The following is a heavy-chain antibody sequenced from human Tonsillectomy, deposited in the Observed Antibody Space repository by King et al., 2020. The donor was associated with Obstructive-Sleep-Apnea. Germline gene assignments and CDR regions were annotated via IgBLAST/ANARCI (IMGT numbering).Heavy chain of an antibody. CDR3: AGGNDLWSGYHIRS. D-gene: IGHD3-3*01. J-gene: IGHJ4*02. V-gene: IGHV4-61*01. Sequence: QLQESGPGLVKPSETLSLTCTVSGGSVSSGSYYWSWIRQPPGKGLEWIGYIYYSGSTNSNPSLKSRVTISVDTSKNQFSLKLSSVTAAGTAVYYCAGGNDLWSGYHIRSWGQGTLVTVSS. CDR1: GGSVSSGSYY. CDR2: IYYSGST.